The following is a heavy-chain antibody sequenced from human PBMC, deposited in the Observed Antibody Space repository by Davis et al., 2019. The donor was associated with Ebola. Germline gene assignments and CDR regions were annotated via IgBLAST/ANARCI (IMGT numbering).Heavy chain of an antibody. D-gene: IGHD3-22*01. CDR2: ISWNSGSI. CDR3: ARDQTETTYYYDSSGYVG. Sequence: SLKISCAASGFTFDDYAMHWVRQAPGKGLEWVSGISWNSGSIGYADSVKGRFTISRDNAKNTLYLQMNSLRAEDTAVYYCARDQTETTYYYDSSGYVGWGQGTLVTVSS. V-gene: IGHV3-9*01. CDR1: GFTFDDYA. J-gene: IGHJ4*02.